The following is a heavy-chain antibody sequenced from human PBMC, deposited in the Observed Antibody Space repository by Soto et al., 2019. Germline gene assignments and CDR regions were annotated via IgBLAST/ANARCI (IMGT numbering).Heavy chain of an antibody. CDR2: IYYSGPT. CDR1: GGSISSNNYY. D-gene: IGHD1-26*01. CDR3: ARHRLLTPPVY. J-gene: IGHJ4*02. Sequence: QLQLQESGPGLVKPSETLSLTCTVSGGSISSNNYYWGWIRQPPRKGLEWIGSIYYSGPTYYNPSLKNRLTISVDTSKNQFSLKLSSVTAADTAVYYCARHRLLTPPVYWGQGTLVTVSS. V-gene: IGHV4-39*01.